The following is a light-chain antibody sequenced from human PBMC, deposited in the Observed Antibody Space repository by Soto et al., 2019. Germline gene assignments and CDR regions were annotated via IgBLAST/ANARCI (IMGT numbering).Light chain of an antibody. CDR3: QQYGRSPLT. CDR2: GAS. V-gene: IGKV3-20*01. J-gene: IGKJ4*01. Sequence: EIVLTQSPGTLSLSLGSKVTVFCXXSQSVTSGYLAWYHQKPGQPPRLLIYGASSRATGIPDRFSGSGSGTDFTLTISRLEPEDSAVYYCQQYGRSPLTFGGGTKVDIK. CDR1: QSVTSGY.